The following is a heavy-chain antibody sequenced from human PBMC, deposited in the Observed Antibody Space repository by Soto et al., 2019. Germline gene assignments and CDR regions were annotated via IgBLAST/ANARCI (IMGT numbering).Heavy chain of an antibody. D-gene: IGHD3-10*01. CDR2: IDGSGTTK. CDR3: ARGFGRVNS. V-gene: IGHV3-48*03. Sequence: EVQLLESGGGLVQPGGSLRLSCGVSGFTFNDFEMNWVRQAPGKGLEWLAYIDGSGTTKKYADSVRGRFTISRDNPNNSLFLQLCSLRAADTAIYYCARGFGRVNSWGQGTLVSVSS. J-gene: IGHJ4*02. CDR1: GFTFNDFE.